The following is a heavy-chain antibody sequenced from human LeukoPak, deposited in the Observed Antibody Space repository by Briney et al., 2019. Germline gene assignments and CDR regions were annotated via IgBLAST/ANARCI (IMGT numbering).Heavy chain of an antibody. V-gene: IGHV3-30*04. Sequence: GGSLRLSCAASGSPVNSYAMRWVRQAPGKGLEWVVVISYDGSTKYYADSVKGRLTISRDNSQNTLYMEMNSLKAEDTVTYFCARGGTPIPPFCSGGSCSRLYFYYYMEVWGKGTTVTVSS. CDR2: ISYDGSTK. D-gene: IGHD2-15*01. CDR1: GSPVNSYA. CDR3: ARGGTPIPPFCSGGSCSRLYFYYYMEV. J-gene: IGHJ6*03.